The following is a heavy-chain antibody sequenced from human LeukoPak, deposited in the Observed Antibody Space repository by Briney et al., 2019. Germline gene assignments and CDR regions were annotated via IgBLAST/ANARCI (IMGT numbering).Heavy chain of an antibody. Sequence: ASVKVSCKASGYTFTSYAMNWVRQAPGQGLEWMGWINTNTGNPAYAQGFIGRFVFSLDTSVSTAYLQISSLKAEDTAVYYCATEGGYCSTTSCPNWFHPWGQGTLVTVSS. CDR1: GYTFTSYA. D-gene: IGHD2-2*03. CDR3: ATEGGYCSTTSCPNWFHP. J-gene: IGHJ5*02. V-gene: IGHV7-4-1*02. CDR2: INTNTGNP.